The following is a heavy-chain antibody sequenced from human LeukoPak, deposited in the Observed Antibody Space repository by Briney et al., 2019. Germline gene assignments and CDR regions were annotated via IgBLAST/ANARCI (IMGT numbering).Heavy chain of an antibody. J-gene: IGHJ6*04. CDR1: GYTFTSYG. V-gene: IGHV1-18*04. Sequence: ASVKVSCKASGYTFTSYGISRVRQAPGQGLEWMGWISAYNGNTNYAQKLQGRVTMTTDTSTSTAYMELRSLRSDDTAVYYCARGSTSVRDYYYYGMDVWGKGTTVTVSS. CDR2: ISAYNGNT. CDR3: ARGSTSVRDYYYYGMDV. D-gene: IGHD2-2*01.